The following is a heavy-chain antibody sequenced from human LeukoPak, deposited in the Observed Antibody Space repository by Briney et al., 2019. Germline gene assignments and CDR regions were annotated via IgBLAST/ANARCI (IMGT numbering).Heavy chain of an antibody. CDR3: ARDTDPFSYNWFDP. J-gene: IGHJ5*02. V-gene: IGHV3-7*01. CDR2: IKQDGTEK. CDR1: GFTFDDYW. Sequence: GGSLRLSCGASGFTFDDYWMSWVRQAPGKGLEWVANIKQDGTEKYYADSVKGRFTISRDNAKNSLYLQMNSLRAEDTAVYYCARDTDPFSYNWFDPWGQGTLVTVSS.